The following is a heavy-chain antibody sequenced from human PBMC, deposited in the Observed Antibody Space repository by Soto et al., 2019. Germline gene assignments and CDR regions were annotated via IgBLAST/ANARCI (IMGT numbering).Heavy chain of an antibody. J-gene: IGHJ6*03. V-gene: IGHV3-23*01. CDR1: GFTFSSYA. CDR2: ISGSGGST. CDR3: AKDDRIKRMTTVTTAYYYYYYMDV. D-gene: IGHD4-4*01. Sequence: TGGSLRLSCAASGFTFSSYAMSWVRQAPGKGLEWVSAISGSGGSTYYADSVKGRFTISRDNSKNTLYLQMNSLRAEDTAVYYCAKDDRIKRMTTVTTAYYYYYYMDVWGKGTTVTVSS.